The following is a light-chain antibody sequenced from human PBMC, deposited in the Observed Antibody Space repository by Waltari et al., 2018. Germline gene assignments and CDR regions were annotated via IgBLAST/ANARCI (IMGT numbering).Light chain of an antibody. CDR3: QQYGSSVMYT. Sequence: IVLTQSPGTLSLSPGESATLSCSSSQSLTNRYLAWYQQKPGQAPRLLIYGATSRAAGIPDRFSGSGSGTDFTLTISRLEPEDSAVYYCQQYGSSVMYTFGQGTKLEIK. CDR2: GAT. CDR1: QSLTNRY. V-gene: IGKV3-20*01. J-gene: IGKJ2*01.